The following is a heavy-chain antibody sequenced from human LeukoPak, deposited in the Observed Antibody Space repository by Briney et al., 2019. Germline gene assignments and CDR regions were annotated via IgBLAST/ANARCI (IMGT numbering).Heavy chain of an antibody. CDR2: ISYDGSNK. V-gene: IGHV3-30*04. J-gene: IGHJ3*02. Sequence: GGSLRLSCAASGLTFSSYAMPWVRQAPGRGLEWVAVISYDGSNKYYADSVKGRFTISRDNSKNTLYLQMNSLRAEDTAVYYCARDNVVMAAFDIWGQGTMVTVSS. D-gene: IGHD3-22*01. CDR1: GLTFSSYA. CDR3: ARDNVVMAAFDI.